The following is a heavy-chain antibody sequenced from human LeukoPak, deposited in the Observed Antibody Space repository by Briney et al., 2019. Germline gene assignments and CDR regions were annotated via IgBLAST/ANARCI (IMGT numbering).Heavy chain of an antibody. D-gene: IGHD3-3*01. V-gene: IGHV4-34*01. J-gene: IGHJ4*02. CDR3: ARGGRITIFGVGPPPAPFDY. CDR2: INHSGST. Sequence: PSETLSLTCAVYGGSFSGYYWSWIRQPPGKGLEWIGEINHSGSTNYNPSLKSRVTISVDTSKNQFSLKLSSVTAADTAVYYCARGGRITIFGVGPPPAPFDYWGQGTLVTVSS. CDR1: GGSFSGYY.